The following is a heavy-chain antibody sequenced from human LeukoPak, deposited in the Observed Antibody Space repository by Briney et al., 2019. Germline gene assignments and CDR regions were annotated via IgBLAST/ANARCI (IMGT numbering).Heavy chain of an antibody. CDR3: ATDFPCSSTSCYWGY. Sequence: PGGSLRLSCAASGFAFSNYNMNWVRQAPGKGLEWVSYISSSSHSIYYADSVKGRFTISRDNSKSTLYLQMNSLRAEDTAVYYCATDFPCSSTSCYWGYWGQGTLVTVSS. V-gene: IGHV3-48*01. J-gene: IGHJ4*02. CDR2: ISSSSHSI. D-gene: IGHD2-2*01. CDR1: GFAFSNYN.